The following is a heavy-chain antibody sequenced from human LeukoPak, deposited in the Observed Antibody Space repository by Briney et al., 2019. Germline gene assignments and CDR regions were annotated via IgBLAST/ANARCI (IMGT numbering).Heavy chain of an antibody. V-gene: IGHV1-18*01. D-gene: IGHD1-26*01. J-gene: IGHJ6*02. Sequence: ASVKVSCKASGYTFTSYGISWVRQAPGQGLEWTGWISAYNGNTNYAQKLQGRVTMTTDTSTSTAYMELRSLRSDDTAVYYCAREGVIVGARYYYGMDVWGQGTTVTVSS. CDR2: ISAYNGNT. CDR1: GYTFTSYG. CDR3: AREGVIVGARYYYGMDV.